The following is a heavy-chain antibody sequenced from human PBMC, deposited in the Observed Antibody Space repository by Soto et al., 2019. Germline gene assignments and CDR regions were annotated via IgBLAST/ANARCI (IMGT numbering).Heavy chain of an antibody. J-gene: IGHJ4*02. D-gene: IGHD1-7*01. V-gene: IGHV3-23*01. Sequence: VGSLRLSCAASGFTFSSYAMSWVRQAPGKGLEWVSAISGSGGSTYYADSVKGRFTISRDNSKNTLYLQMNSLRAEDTAVYYCAKGYNWNYAPNYWGQGTLVTVSS. CDR2: ISGSGGST. CDR3: AKGYNWNYAPNY. CDR1: GFTFSSYA.